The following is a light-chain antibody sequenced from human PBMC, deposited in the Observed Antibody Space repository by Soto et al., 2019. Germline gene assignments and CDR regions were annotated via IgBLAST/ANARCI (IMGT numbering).Light chain of an antibody. CDR3: QSYDSSLSGV. V-gene: IGLV1-40*01. CDR1: SSNIGAGYD. Sequence: QSVLTQPPSVSGAPGQRVTISCTGSSSNIGAGYDVHWYQQLPGTAPKLLIYGNSNRPAGVPDRFSGSKSGTSASLAIPGLQAEDEAVYYCQSYDSSLSGVFGGGTKLTVL. CDR2: GNS. J-gene: IGLJ3*02.